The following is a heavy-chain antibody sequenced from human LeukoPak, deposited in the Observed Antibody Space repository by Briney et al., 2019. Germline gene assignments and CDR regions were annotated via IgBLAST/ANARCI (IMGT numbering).Heavy chain of an antibody. CDR2: ISSSSSYI. V-gene: IGHV3-21*04. CDR1: GFTFSSYS. J-gene: IGHJ4*02. D-gene: IGHD3-3*01. Sequence: PGGSLRLSCAASGFTFSSYSMNWVRQAPGKGLEWVSSISSSSSYIYYADSVKGRFTISRDNSKNTLYLQMNSLRAEDTAVYYCARNALKLGSLRYYFDYWGQGTLVTVSS. CDR3: ARNALKLGSLRYYFDY.